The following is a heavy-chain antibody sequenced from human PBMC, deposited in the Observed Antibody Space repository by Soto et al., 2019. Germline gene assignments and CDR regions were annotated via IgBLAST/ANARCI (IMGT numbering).Heavy chain of an antibody. CDR3: ASRDPGTSVDY. CDR1: GGSVTSNKW. CDR2: IYRTGRT. Sequence: NPXXTLSLPCAVSGGSVTSNKWWTWVRQPPGQGLEWIGEIYRTGRTNYNQSLKSRVTISLEKSENQFSLKVTSLTAADTAVYYCASRDPGTSVDYWGQGTLGTVSS. V-gene: IGHV4-4*02. D-gene: IGHD1-7*01. J-gene: IGHJ4*02.